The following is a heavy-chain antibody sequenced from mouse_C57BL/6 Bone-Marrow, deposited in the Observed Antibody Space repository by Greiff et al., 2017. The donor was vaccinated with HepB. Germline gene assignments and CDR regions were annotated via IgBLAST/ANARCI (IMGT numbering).Heavy chain of an antibody. CDR2: ISYDGSN. CDR1: GYSITSGYY. CDR3: ARAHYYGSSRFDY. Sequence: EVQLQESGPGLVKPSQSLSLTCSVTGYSITSGYYWNWIRQFPGNKLEWMGYISYDGSNNYNPSLKNRISITRDTSKNQFFLKLNSVTTEDTATYYCARAHYYGSSRFDYWGQGTTLTVSS. D-gene: IGHD1-1*01. V-gene: IGHV3-6*01. J-gene: IGHJ2*01.